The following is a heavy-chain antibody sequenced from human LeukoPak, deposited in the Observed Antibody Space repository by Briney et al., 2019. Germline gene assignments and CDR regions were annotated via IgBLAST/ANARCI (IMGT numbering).Heavy chain of an antibody. J-gene: IGHJ6*03. D-gene: IGHD1-7*01. Sequence: SETLSLTRTVSGGSISSYYWSWIRQPPGKGLEWIGYIYYSGSTNYNPSLKSRVTISVDTSKNQFSLKLSSVTAADTAVYYCARRHRKNWNYGPYYYYYMDGWGKGTTVTVSS. CDR3: ARRHRKNWNYGPYYYYYMDG. CDR1: GGSISSYY. V-gene: IGHV4-59*01. CDR2: IYYSGST.